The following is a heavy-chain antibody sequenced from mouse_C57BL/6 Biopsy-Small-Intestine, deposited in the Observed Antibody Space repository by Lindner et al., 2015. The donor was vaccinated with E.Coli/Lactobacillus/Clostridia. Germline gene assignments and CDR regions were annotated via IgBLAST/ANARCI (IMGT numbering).Heavy chain of an antibody. D-gene: IGHD1-1*01. CDR3: ARGDLYYCGSSYWYFDV. CDR1: GYAFTNYL. J-gene: IGHJ1*03. CDR2: INPGSGGT. Sequence: VQLQESGAELVRPGTSVKVSCKASGYAFTNYLIEWVKQRPGQGLEWIGVINPGSGGTNYNEKFKGKATLTADKSSSTAYMQLSSLTSEDSAVYFCARGDLYYCGSSYWYFDVWGTGTTVTVSS. V-gene: IGHV1-54*01.